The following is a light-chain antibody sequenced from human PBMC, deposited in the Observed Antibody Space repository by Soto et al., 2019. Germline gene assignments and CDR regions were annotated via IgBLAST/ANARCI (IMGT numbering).Light chain of an antibody. CDR1: QSLSSGY. J-gene: IGKJ5*01. CDR3: QQYDSSPIT. Sequence: EIVLTQSPGTLSLSPGERATLSCRASQSLSSGYLAWYQQKPGQPPRLLIYGASSRATGTPDRFIGSGSGTDFTLTISRLEPEDFAVYSCQQYDSSPITFGQGTRLEIK. CDR2: GAS. V-gene: IGKV3-20*01.